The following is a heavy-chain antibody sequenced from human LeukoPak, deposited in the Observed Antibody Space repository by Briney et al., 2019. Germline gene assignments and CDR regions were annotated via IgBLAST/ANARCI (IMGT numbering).Heavy chain of an antibody. J-gene: IGHJ4*02. CDR1: GFAFSSDA. V-gene: IGHV3-30*04. D-gene: IGHD6-19*01. CDR2: ISYDGSDK. Sequence: PGRCLRLSCAASGFAFSSDAMQWVRRAPGKGLEWVAVISYDGSDKNYADSVKGRFTISRDNSKNTLYLQMNSLRADDTAVYYCARAVYRSGGYYFDYWGQATLLIVCS. CDR3: ARAVYRSGGYYFDY.